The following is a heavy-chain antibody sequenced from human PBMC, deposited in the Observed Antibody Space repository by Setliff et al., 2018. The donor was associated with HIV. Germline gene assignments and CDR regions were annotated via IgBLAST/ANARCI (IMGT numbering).Heavy chain of an antibody. CDR1: GGSIRSHY. CDR2: VYYRAKTGATT. V-gene: IGHV4-59*11. J-gene: IGHJ4*02. D-gene: IGHD3-3*01. CDR3: ARDVAPPLAGDVWSGNGL. Sequence: SETLSLTCRVSGGSIRSHYWSWIRQAPGKGLQWIGNVYYRAKTGATTDHNPSLRSRISISLDVSKNQLSLRLRSVTAADTAIYYCARDVAPPLAGDVWSGNGLWGQGTQVTVSS.